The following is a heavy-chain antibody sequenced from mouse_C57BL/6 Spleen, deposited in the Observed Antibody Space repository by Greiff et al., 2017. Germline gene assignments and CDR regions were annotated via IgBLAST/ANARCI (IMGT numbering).Heavy chain of an antibody. J-gene: IGHJ4*01. CDR3: ARDKRRIYDGYYYAMDY. D-gene: IGHD2-3*01. V-gene: IGHV5-16*01. CDR2: INYDGSST. Sequence: EVQRVESEGGLVQPGSSMKLSCTASGFTFSDYYMAWVRQVPEKGLEWVANINYDGSSTYYLDSLKSRFIISRDNAKNILYLQMSSLKSEDTATYYCARDKRRIYDGYYYAMDYWGQGTSVTVSS. CDR1: GFTFSDYY.